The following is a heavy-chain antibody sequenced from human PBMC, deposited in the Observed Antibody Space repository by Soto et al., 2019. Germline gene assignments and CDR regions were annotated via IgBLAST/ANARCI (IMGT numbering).Heavy chain of an antibody. CDR1: GDSISSGRYH. CDR3: ARADGFGVVTPLMDY. D-gene: IGHD3-3*01. V-gene: IGHV4-39*01. CDR2: IHYTGNT. J-gene: IGHJ4*02. Sequence: QLQLQESGPGLVKPSETLSLICTVSGDSISSGRYHWGWIRQPPGKGLEFIATIHYTGNTHYNPCLMRRVTIFADTSKSQVSLRLSSVTAADTAVYYCARADGFGVVTPLMDYWGQGTLVTVSS.